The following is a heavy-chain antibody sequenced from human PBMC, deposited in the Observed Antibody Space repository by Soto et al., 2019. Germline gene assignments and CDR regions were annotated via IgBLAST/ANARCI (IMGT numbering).Heavy chain of an antibody. V-gene: IGHV4-39*01. CDR2: IYYSGST. CDR3: ARLEGLATISYYFDF. D-gene: IGHD3-9*01. Sequence: QLQLQESGPGLVKPSEALSLTCSVSGGSISSSSYYWGWIRQPSGKGLEWIGSIYYSGSTYYNPSLKSRVTISIDMSKNQFSLKLSSLTAADTAVYYCARLEGLATISYYFDFWGQGTLITVSS. J-gene: IGHJ4*02. CDR1: GGSISSSSYY.